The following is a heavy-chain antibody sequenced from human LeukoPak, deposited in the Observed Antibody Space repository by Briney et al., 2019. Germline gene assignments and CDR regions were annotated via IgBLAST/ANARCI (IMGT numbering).Heavy chain of an antibody. J-gene: IGHJ6*02. CDR2: ISSDGFNE. CDR3: ARYSNHFYYSGMDV. V-gene: IGHV3-30-3*01. Sequence: PGGSLRLSCAASGFSFSDYGMHWVRQAPGKGLEWVALISSDGFNEYYADSVRGRFTISRDTSKNTLYLQINCLKTEDTAIYYCARYSNHFYYSGMDVWGQGTTVTVSS. CDR1: GFSFSDYG. D-gene: IGHD2-21*01.